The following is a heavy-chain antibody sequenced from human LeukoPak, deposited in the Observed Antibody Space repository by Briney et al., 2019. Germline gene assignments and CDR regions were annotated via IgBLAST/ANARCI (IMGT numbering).Heavy chain of an antibody. J-gene: IGHJ4*02. CDR3: ARTRWAWELRPLFDY. Sequence: ASVKVSCKASGYTFTSYDINWVRQAPGQGLEWMGWISPNSGGTNYAQKFQGRVTMTRDTSISTAYMELSRLRSDDTAVYYCARTRWAWELRPLFDYWGQGTLVTVSS. V-gene: IGHV1-2*02. CDR1: GYTFTSYD. CDR2: ISPNSGGT. D-gene: IGHD1-26*01.